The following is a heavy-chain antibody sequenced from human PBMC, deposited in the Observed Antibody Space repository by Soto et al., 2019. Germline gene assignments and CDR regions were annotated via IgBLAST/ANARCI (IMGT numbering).Heavy chain of an antibody. CDR2: IYYSGTT. CDR1: GYSISSSNW. CDR3: ARSEIQGPIDY. Sequence: QVQLQESGPGLVKPSDTLSLTCAVSGYSISSSNWWGWIRQPPGKGLEWIGYIYYSGTTYYNPSLKSRVTMSVDTSKNQFSLKLTSVTAGDTAVYYCARSEIQGPIDYWGQGTLFTVSS. V-gene: IGHV4-28*01. J-gene: IGHJ4*02.